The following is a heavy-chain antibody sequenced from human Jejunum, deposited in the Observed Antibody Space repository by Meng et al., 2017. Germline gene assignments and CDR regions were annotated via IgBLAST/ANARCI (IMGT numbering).Heavy chain of an antibody. CDR3: ATLNIAVAGY. V-gene: IGHV1-3*04. CDR2: INTGNGDT. D-gene: IGHD6-19*01. CDR1: GYTFTDYA. Sequence: QVQLVQSGAVLKRPWASVWVSCKVSGYTFTDYAIHWVRQAPGQGPEWMELINTGNGDTSSSQKFQGRVTFTRDTSASTAYMELSSLESEDTAVYYCATLNIAVAGYWGQGTLVTVSS. J-gene: IGHJ4*02.